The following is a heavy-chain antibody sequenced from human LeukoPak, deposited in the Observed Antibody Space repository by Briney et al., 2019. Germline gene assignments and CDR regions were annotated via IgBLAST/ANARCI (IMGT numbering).Heavy chain of an antibody. J-gene: IGHJ5*02. D-gene: IGHD3-10*01. CDR1: GGSISKYY. CDR3: ARHHFGSGSWLFDL. Sequence: PSETLSLTCSVSGGSISKYYWSWIRQPPGKGLEWIGYIYHNGSTNYNPSLNSRVTISVGTSRNQFSLKLSSVTAADTAVYYCARHHFGSGSWLFDLWGQGILVTVSS. V-gene: IGHV4-59*08. CDR2: IYHNGST.